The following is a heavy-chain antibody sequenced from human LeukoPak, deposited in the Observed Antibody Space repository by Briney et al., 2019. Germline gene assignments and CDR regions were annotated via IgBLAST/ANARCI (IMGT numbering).Heavy chain of an antibody. CDR2: IDHSGST. CDR3: ASLRADGGNYPRFDY. V-gene: IGHV4-34*01. CDR1: GGSFSGYY. J-gene: IGHJ4*02. Sequence: SETLSLTCAVYGGSFSGYYWSWIRQPPGKGLEWIGEIDHSGSTNYNPSLKSRVTISVDTSKNQFSLKLSSVTAADTAVYYCASLRADGGNYPRFDYWGQGALVTVSA. D-gene: IGHD4-23*01.